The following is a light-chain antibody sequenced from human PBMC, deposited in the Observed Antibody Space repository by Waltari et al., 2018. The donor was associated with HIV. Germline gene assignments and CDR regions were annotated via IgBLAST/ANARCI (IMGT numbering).Light chain of an antibody. CDR1: SSDVGGYNY. V-gene: IGLV2-8*01. CDR3: SSYAGSNWV. J-gene: IGLJ3*02. Sequence: QSALTQPPSASGSPGQSVTISCTGTSSDVGGYNYVSWYQQHPGKAPKFIIYEVSKRPAGVPELFSGSKSGNTASLTVSGLQAEDEADYYCSSYAGSNWVFGGGTKLTVL. CDR2: EVS.